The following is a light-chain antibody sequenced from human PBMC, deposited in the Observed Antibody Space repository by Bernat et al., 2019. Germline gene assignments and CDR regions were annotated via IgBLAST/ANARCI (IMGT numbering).Light chain of an antibody. V-gene: IGKV3-20*01. CDR1: QSVNSNY. CDR2: GAS. CDR3: QHYGGSPLT. J-gene: IGKJ4*01. Sequence: EIVLTQSPGTLSLSPGERATLSCRASQSVNSNYLAWYQQKPGQPLRLLIFGASSRATDIPDRFSGRGSATDFTLTISRLEPEDFAVYFCQHYGGSPLTFGGGTKVEIK.